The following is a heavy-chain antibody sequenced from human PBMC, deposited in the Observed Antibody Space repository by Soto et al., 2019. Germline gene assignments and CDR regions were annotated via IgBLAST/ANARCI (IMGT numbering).Heavy chain of an antibody. D-gene: IGHD6-19*01. CDR2: IKQDGNEK. J-gene: IGHJ3*02. CDR3: ARGLGRSGWYSPWDAFVI. Sequence: EVQLVESGGGLVQPGGSLRLSCAVSGFTFSDYWMSWVRQAPGKGLEWVANIKQDGNEKYYVDSVKGRFTISRDNAKNSLYLQMNSLRDEDTAVYYCARGLGRSGWYSPWDAFVIWGQGTMVTVSS. CDR1: GFTFSDYW. V-gene: IGHV3-7*01.